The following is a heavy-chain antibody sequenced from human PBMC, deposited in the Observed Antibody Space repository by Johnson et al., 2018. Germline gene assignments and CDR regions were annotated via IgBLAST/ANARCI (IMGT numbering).Heavy chain of an antibody. D-gene: IGHD3-16*01. CDR2: IDTDGSTT. CDR1: GFPFSSYF. CDR3: FLDHPGGDAWLGYFQH. Sequence: VQLQESGGGLVQPGWSLRLSCAASGFPFSSYFMHWVRQAPGKGLVWVSRIDTDGSTTGYADSVKGRFSISRDNAENTRYLQRKRLRAEDTAVYCCFLDHPGGDAWLGYFQHWGQGTLVTVSS. J-gene: IGHJ1*01. V-gene: IGHV3-74*01.